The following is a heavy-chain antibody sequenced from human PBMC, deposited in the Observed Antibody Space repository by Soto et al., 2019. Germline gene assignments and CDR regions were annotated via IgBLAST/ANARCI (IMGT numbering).Heavy chain of an antibody. Sequence: QVQLVQSGAEVKKPGSSVKVSCKASGGTFSSYAISWVRQAPGQGLEWMGGIIPIFGTANYAQTFQGRVTITADESPSTAYMELSSLRSEETAVYYCARGRIASPYTAMVIIGGSENWFDPWGQGTLVTVSS. CDR3: ARGRIASPYTAMVIIGGSENWFDP. CDR2: IIPIFGTA. V-gene: IGHV1-69*01. CDR1: GGTFSSYA. D-gene: IGHD5-18*01. J-gene: IGHJ5*02.